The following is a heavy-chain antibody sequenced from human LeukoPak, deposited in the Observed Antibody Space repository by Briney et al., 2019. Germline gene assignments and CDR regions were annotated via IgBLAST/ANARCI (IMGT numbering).Heavy chain of an antibody. J-gene: IGHJ4*01. V-gene: IGHV3-53*01. CDR1: GLTVSSNY. Sequence: GGSLRLSCKVSGLTVSSNYMSWVRQAPGKGLEWVSIIHSVGDTFYADSVKGRFTISRDNSNNMVYLQMNSLTVEDTAVYYCARQGTGLDYWGQEPWSPSPQ. CDR3: ARQGTGLDY. D-gene: IGHD1-1*01. CDR2: IHSVGDT.